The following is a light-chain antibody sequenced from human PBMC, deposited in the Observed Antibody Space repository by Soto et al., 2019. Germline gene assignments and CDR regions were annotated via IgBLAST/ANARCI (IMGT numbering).Light chain of an antibody. CDR3: QQRSDWPT. Sequence: EIVVTQSPATLSVSPEERATLSCRASQSVSSNLAWYQQKPGQAPRILIFGASNRATGIPDRFSGSGSGTEFTLTISRLKPEDFAVYYCQQRSDWPTFGQGTKVDIK. J-gene: IGKJ1*01. V-gene: IGKV3-11*01. CDR2: GAS. CDR1: QSVSSN.